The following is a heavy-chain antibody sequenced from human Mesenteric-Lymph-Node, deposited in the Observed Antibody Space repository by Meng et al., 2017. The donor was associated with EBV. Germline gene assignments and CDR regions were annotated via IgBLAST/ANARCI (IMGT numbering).Heavy chain of an antibody. CDR1: GGSFSPYT. CDR3: ARVWGGYSFGLSDY. D-gene: IGHD5-18*01. Sequence: VQSGAEVMKPGSSVKVSCKASGGSFSPYTITWVRQAPGQGLEWMGRIIPMFGTAKYAQNFQGRVTITADESTNTAYMELSSLRSDDTAVYYCARVWGGYSFGLSDYWGQGTLVTVSS. CDR2: IIPMFGTA. V-gene: IGHV1-69*01. J-gene: IGHJ4*02.